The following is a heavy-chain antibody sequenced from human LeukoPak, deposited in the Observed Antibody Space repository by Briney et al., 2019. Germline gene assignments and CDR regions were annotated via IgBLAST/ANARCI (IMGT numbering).Heavy chain of an antibody. J-gene: IGHJ4*02. CDR1: GYTLTALS. V-gene: IGHV1-24*01. D-gene: IGHD3-9*01. CDR2: FDPEDGET. Sequence: ASVRVSCKVSGYTLTALSIHWVRQAPGKGLEWMGGFDPEDGETIYAQKFQGRVTMTEDTSTDTAYMELSSLRSEDTAVYYCATQEGDYDILTGYYIFDYWGQGTLVTVSS. CDR3: ATQEGDYDILTGYYIFDY.